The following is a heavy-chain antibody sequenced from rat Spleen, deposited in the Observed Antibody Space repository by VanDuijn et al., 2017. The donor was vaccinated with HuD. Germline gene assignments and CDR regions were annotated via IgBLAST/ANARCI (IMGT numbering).Heavy chain of an antibody. Sequence: EVQLVESGGGLVQPGKSLQLSCAASGFIFGDYAMTWVRQAPTKGLEWVASISPSGSSTYYRDSVKGRFTVSRDNEKSTLYLQMDSLRSEDTATYYCSRGGATRFDYWGQGVMVTVSS. CDR2: ISPSGSST. CDR3: SRGGATRFDY. V-gene: IGHV5-29*01. CDR1: GFIFGDYA. D-gene: IGHD1-11*01. J-gene: IGHJ2*01.